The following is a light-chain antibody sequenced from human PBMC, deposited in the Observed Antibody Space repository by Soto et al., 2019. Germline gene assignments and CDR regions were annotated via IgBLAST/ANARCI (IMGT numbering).Light chain of an antibody. J-gene: IGKJ5*01. Sequence: EIVLTQSPGTLSLSPGERATLSCRASQSVSNNYLAWYQQKPGQAPRLLIYGASNRATGIPDRFSGSGSGTDFTLTISSLEPEDFAVYYCQQRSNWQVTFGQGRRLEIK. CDR3: QQRSNWQVT. V-gene: IGKV3D-20*02. CDR1: QSVSNNY. CDR2: GAS.